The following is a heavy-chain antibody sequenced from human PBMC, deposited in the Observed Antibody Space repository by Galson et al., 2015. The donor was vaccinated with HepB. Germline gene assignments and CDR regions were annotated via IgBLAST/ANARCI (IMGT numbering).Heavy chain of an antibody. CDR3: ARQEYYYDSSERGSDY. V-gene: IGHV4-39*01. CDR1: GGSISSSSYY. CDR2: IYYSGST. J-gene: IGHJ4*02. Sequence: SETLSLTCTVSGGSISSSSYYWGWIRQPPGKGLEWIGSIYYSGSTHYNPSLKSRVTISVDTSKNQFSLKLSSVTAADTAVYYCARQEYYYDSSERGSDYWGQGTLVTVSS. D-gene: IGHD3-22*01.